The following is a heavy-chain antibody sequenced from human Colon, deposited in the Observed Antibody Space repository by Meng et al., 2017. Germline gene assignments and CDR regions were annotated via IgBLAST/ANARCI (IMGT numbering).Heavy chain of an antibody. CDR1: GDSITYDNW. J-gene: IGHJ4*02. Sequence: VDRREAGPGLVKPSGTLSLTCAVSGDSITYDNWWSWLRQPPGKGLEWIGEIHHGRGTNYNPALRSRVTFSLDKSRNQLSLTLTSVTAADTAVYYCARNGFYSLGYWGPGALVTVSS. CDR3: ARNGFYSLGY. D-gene: IGHD3-22*01. V-gene: IGHV4-4*02. CDR2: IHHGRGT.